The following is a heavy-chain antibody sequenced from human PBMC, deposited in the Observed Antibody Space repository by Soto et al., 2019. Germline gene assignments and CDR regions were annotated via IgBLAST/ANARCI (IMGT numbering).Heavy chain of an antibody. J-gene: IGHJ4*02. CDR2: ISAYNGNT. Sequence: SVKVSCKASGYTFTSYGISWVRQAPVQGLEWMGWISAYNGNTNYAQKLQGRVTMTTDTSTSTAYMELRSLRSDDTAVYYCARDHYYDSSGPTADYWGQGTLVTVS. D-gene: IGHD3-22*01. CDR3: ARDHYYDSSGPTADY. V-gene: IGHV1-18*04. CDR1: GYTFTSYG.